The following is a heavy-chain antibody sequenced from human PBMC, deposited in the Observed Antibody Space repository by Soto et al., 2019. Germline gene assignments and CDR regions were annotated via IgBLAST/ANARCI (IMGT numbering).Heavy chain of an antibody. CDR1: GFPFTNHN. V-gene: IGHV3-21*01. J-gene: IGHJ4*02. Sequence: PGGSLRLSCAASGFPFTNHNMNWVRQAPGKGLEWVSSLSSSSSFRNYADSVKGRFSISRDNDKNLVYLQMDSLRAEDTAVYYCARDPPLSVLVVVATDDFWGQGTLVTVSS. D-gene: IGHD2-21*01. CDR2: LSSSSSFR. CDR3: ARDPPLSVLVVVATDDF.